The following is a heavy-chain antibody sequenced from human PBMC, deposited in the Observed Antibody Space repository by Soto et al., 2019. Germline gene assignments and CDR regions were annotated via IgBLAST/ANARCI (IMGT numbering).Heavy chain of an antibody. Sequence: QLQLQESGPGLVKPSETLSLTCTVSGGSISSSSYYWGWIRQPPGKGLECIGSIYYSGSTYYNPSLKSRVAISVDTSKNQFSLKLSSVTDADTAEYYCARLGGGIAVAGRAFDIWGQGTMVTVSS. CDR1: GGSISSSSYY. J-gene: IGHJ3*02. V-gene: IGHV4-39*01. D-gene: IGHD6-19*01. CDR3: ARLGGGIAVAGRAFDI. CDR2: IYYSGST.